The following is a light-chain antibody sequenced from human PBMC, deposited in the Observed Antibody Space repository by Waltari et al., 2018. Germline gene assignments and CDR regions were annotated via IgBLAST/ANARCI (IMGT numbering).Light chain of an antibody. CDR2: DVS. J-gene: IGLJ1*01. Sequence: QSALTQPASVSGSPGQSITISCTGTSSDVGGYNYVYWYQQHPGKAPKLMIYDVSKRPSGVSNRFSGSKSGNTASLTISGLQAEDEADYYCSSYTSSSTLVVFGTGTKVTVL. CDR3: SSYTSSSTLVV. CDR1: SSDVGGYNY. V-gene: IGLV2-14*03.